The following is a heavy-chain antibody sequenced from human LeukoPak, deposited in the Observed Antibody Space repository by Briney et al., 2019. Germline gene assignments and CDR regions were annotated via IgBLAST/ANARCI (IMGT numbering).Heavy chain of an antibody. CDR2: IHDSGGA. D-gene: IGHD3-22*01. V-gene: IGHV4-38-2*01. CDR1: GYSISSGYY. CDR3: ARHKDKSSAYYPFDH. J-gene: IGHJ4*02. Sequence: PSETLSLTCAVSGYSISSGYYWGWIRQPPGKGLEWIGSIHDSGGAFYNPSLKSRVTISVDTSKNHLSLKLRSVTAADTAVYYCARHKDKSSAYYPFDHWAREPWSPSPQ.